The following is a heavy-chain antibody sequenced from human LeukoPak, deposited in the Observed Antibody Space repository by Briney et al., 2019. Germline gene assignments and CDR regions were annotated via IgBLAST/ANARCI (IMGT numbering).Heavy chain of an antibody. CDR3: ARLPTVTTYFDY. CDR2: IYPADSDT. J-gene: IGHJ4*02. Sequence: GESLKISCEGSGYSFTDYWIGWVRQMPAKDLEWMGIIYPADSDTRYTPSFQGQVTISADKSISTAYLQWSRLKASDTAMYYCARLPTVTTYFDYWGQGTLVTVSS. V-gene: IGHV5-51*01. CDR1: GYSFTDYW. D-gene: IGHD4-17*01.